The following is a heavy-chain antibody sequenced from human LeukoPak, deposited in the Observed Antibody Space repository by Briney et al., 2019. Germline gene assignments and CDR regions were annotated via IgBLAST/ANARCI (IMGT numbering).Heavy chain of an antibody. V-gene: IGHV3-23*01. CDR2: ISGSGGST. D-gene: IGHD2-15*01. CDR3: ARESSEVVAATFSSNYYYMDV. Sequence: GGSLRLSCAASGFTFSSYGMSWVRQAPGKGLEWVSAISGSGGSTYYADSVKGRFTISRDNAKNSLYLQMNSLRAEDTAVYYCARESSEVVAATFSSNYYYMDVWGKGTTVTVSS. J-gene: IGHJ6*03. CDR1: GFTFSSYG.